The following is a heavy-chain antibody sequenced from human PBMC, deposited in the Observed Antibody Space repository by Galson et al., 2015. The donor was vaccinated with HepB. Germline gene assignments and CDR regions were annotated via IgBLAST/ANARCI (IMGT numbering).Heavy chain of an antibody. D-gene: IGHD3-22*01. J-gene: IGHJ4*02. CDR2: IKSKTDGGTT. CDR3: TASRITRIVDY. V-gene: IGHV3-15*01. CDR1: GFTFSNAW. Sequence: SLRLSCAASGFTFSNAWMSWVRQAPGKGLGWVGRIKSKTDGGTTDYAAPVKGRFTISRDDSKNTLYLQMNSLKTEDTAVYYCTASRITRIVDYWGQGTLVTVSS.